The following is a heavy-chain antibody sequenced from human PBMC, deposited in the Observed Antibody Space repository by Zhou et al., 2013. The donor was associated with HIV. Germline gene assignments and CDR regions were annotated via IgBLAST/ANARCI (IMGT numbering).Heavy chain of an antibody. CDR3: ARGPYDGTYYFDY. V-gene: IGHV1-69*04. J-gene: IGHJ4*02. CDR2: IIPILGIT. CDR1: GGTFSFYA. D-gene: IGHD3-22*01. Sequence: QVQLVQSGAEVKKPGSSVKVSCKASGGTFSFYAFSWVRQAPGQGLEWMGRIIPILGITNYAQKFQGRVTITADNSAVRAYMELSSLRSEDTAVYYCARGPYDGTYYFDYWGQGTLVTVSS.